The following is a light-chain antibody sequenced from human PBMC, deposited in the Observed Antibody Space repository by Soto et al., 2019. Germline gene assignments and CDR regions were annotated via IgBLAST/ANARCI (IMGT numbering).Light chain of an antibody. CDR3: HQYGKSPRT. CDR1: QSVSSNS. CDR2: GAS. V-gene: IGKV3-20*01. J-gene: IGKJ1*01. Sequence: EIVLTQSPGTLSLSPGERATLSCRASQSVSSNSLAWYQQKPGQAPGLLIYGASSRATGIPDRFSASGSGTDFTLTISRLEPEDFALYYCHQYGKSPRTFGQGTKVEI.